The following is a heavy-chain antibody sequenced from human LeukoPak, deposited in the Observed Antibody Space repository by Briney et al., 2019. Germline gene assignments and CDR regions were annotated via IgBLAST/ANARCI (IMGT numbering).Heavy chain of an antibody. V-gene: IGHV6-1*01. J-gene: IGHJ4*02. CDR3: ARGIAPAGRGYFDY. CDR1: GDSVSSNSAA. CDR2: SYYRSKWYN. Sequence: SQTLSLTCAISGDSVSSNSAAWNWIRQSPSRGLELLGRSYYRSKWYNDYAVSVKSRITINPDTSKNQFSLQLNSVTPEDTAVYYCARGIAPAGRGYFDYWGQGTLVTVSS. D-gene: IGHD6-13*01.